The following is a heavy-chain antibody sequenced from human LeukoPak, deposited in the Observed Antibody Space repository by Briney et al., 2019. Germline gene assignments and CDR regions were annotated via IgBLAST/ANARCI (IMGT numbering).Heavy chain of an antibody. J-gene: IGHJ4*02. D-gene: IGHD3-22*01. V-gene: IGHV3-30*18. CDR3: AKDSGGTHYYDSSAYGRTNNFDY. Sequence: LTGGSLRLSCAASGFTFSHYAMRWVRQAPGKGLDWVSVISYDGSNTYYADSVKGRFTISRDNSKNTLYLQMNSLRAEDTAVYYCAKDSGGTHYYDSSAYGRTNNFDYWGQGTLITVSS. CDR1: GFTFSHYA. CDR2: ISYDGSNT.